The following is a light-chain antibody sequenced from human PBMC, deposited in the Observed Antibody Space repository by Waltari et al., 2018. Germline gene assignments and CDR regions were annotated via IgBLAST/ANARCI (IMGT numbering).Light chain of an antibody. J-gene: IGLJ2*01. CDR1: SSDVGGHTP. Sequence: QSALTQPHSVSGSPGQSVTISCTGTSSDVGGHTPVSWYQQPPGTAPKLMIYEVTYRPSGVPDRFSGSKSGNTASLTISGLQAEDEADYYCTSYTSSGTLLFGGGTKLTVV. CDR2: EVT. V-gene: IGLV2-18*02. CDR3: TSYTSSGTLL.